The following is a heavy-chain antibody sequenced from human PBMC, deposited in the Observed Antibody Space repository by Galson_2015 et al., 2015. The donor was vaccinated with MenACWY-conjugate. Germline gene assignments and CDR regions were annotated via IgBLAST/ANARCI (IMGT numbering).Heavy chain of an antibody. CDR1: GFTFSSYA. CDR3: ARGLEMATISAFDI. D-gene: IGHD5-24*01. CDR2: TSNSGGSP. V-gene: IGHV3-23*01. Sequence: SLRLSCAASGFTFSSYAMSWVRQAPGKGLEWVSLTSNSGGSPYYADSVKGRFTISRDNAKNSLYLQMNSLRAEDTAVYYCARGLEMATISAFDIWGQGTMVTVSS. J-gene: IGHJ3*02.